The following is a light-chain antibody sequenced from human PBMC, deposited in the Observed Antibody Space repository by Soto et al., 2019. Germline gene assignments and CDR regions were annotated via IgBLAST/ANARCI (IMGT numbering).Light chain of an antibody. CDR1: SSNIGAGYG. CDR2: GNS. J-gene: IGLJ1*01. Sequence: QPVLTQPPSVSGAPGQRVTISCTGSSSNIGAGYGVHWYQQLPGTAPKLLIYGNSDRPSGVPDRFSGSKSGTSASLAITGLQAEDEADYYCQSYDSSLSGRVFGTGTKVTVL. CDR3: QSYDSSLSGRV. V-gene: IGLV1-40*01.